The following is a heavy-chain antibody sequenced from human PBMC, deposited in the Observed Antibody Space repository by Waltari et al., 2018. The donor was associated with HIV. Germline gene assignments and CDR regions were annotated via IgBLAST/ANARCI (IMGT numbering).Heavy chain of an antibody. D-gene: IGHD5-12*01. CDR1: GFSLTSSGVR. J-gene: IGHJ4*02. CDR2: IDWDDAK. V-gene: IGHV2-70*04. Sequence: QATLKESGPALVRPTETLTLTCSFSGFSLTSSGVRVSWIRQPPGKALEWLARIDWDDAKFYNTSLKTRLTISKDTHNNQVVLTMTNLDPVDTATYYCARSIVATTHFDSWGQGTLVTVSS. CDR3: ARSIVATTHFDS.